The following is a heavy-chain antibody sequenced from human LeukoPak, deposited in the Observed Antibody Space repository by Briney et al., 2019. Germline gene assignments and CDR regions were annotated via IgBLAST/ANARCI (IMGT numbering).Heavy chain of an antibody. V-gene: IGHV3-21*01. J-gene: IGHJ4*02. CDR1: GFTFSSYS. Sequence: NPGGSLRLSCAASGFTFSSYSMNWVRQAPGKGLEWVSSISSSSSYIYYADSVKGRFTISRDNAKNSLYLQMNSLRAEDTAVYYCARGWYSSSWYHGGYFDYWGQGTLVTVSS. CDR3: ARGWYSSSWYHGGYFDY. D-gene: IGHD6-13*01. CDR2: ISSSSSYI.